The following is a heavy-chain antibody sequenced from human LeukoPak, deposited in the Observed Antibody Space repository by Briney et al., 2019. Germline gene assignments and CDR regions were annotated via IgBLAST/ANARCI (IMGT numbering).Heavy chain of an antibody. CDR1: GYTFIGYY. D-gene: IGHD6-19*01. V-gene: IGHV1-8*02. J-gene: IGHJ4*02. CDR2: MNPNSGNT. CDR3: ARVTSQWLVLSGY. Sequence: ASVKVSCKASGYTFIGYYMHWVRQAPGQGLEWMGWMNPNSGNTGYAQKFQGRVTMTRNTSISTAYMELSSLRSEDTAVYYCARVTSQWLVLSGYWGQGTLVTVSS.